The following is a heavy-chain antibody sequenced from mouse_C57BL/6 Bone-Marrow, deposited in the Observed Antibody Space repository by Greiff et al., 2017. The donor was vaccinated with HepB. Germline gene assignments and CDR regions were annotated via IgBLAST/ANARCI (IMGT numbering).Heavy chain of an antibody. V-gene: IGHV5-16*01. CDR2: INYDGSST. Sequence: EVMLVESAGGLVQPGSSMKLSCTASGFTFSDYYMAWVRQVPEKGLEWVANINYDGSSTYYLDSLKSRFIISRDNAKNILYLQMSSLKSEDTAAYYCARDTTVVADWYFDVWGTGTTVTVSS. D-gene: IGHD1-1*01. J-gene: IGHJ1*03. CDR1: GFTFSDYY. CDR3: ARDTTVVADWYFDV.